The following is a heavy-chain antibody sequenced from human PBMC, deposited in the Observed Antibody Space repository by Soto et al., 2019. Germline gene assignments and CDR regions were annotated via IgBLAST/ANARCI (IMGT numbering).Heavy chain of an antibody. D-gene: IGHD2-2*01. CDR2: IYYSGST. CDR1: GGSISSGDYY. J-gene: IGHJ6*02. Sequence: PSETLSLTCTVSGGSISSGDYYWSWIRQPPGKGLEWIGYIYYSGSTYYNPSLKSRVTISVDTSKNQFSLKLSSVTAADTAVYYCASSPDIVLVPAADHPYYYYGMDVWGQGTTVTVSS. V-gene: IGHV4-30-4*01. CDR3: ASSPDIVLVPAADHPYYYYGMDV.